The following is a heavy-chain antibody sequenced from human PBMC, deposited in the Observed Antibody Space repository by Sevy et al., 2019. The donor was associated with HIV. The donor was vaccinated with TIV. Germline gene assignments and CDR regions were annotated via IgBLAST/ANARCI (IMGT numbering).Heavy chain of an antibody. CDR2: IRSKANSYAT. Sequence: GGSLRLSCAASGFTFSGSAMHWVRQASGKGLEWVGRIRSKANSYATAYAASVKGRFTISRDDSKNTAYLQMNSLKTEDTAVYYCTRHLYCSSTSCPENWFDPWGQGTLVTVSS. J-gene: IGHJ5*02. V-gene: IGHV3-73*01. CDR1: GFTFSGSA. CDR3: TRHLYCSSTSCPENWFDP. D-gene: IGHD2-2*01.